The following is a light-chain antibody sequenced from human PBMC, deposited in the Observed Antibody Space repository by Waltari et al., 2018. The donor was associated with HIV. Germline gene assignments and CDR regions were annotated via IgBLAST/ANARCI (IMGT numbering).Light chain of an antibody. CDR2: VDSDGIH. CDR3: QTWGTGIV. Sequence: QLVVTQSSSASASLGASVKLTCTLTTEYSHYAIARHQQQPDKGPRYLMKVDSDGIHTKGDGIPDRFSGSSAGADRFLIISSLQSEDEADYYCQTWGTGIVFGGGTKVTVL. CDR1: TEYSHYA. J-gene: IGLJ3*02. V-gene: IGLV4-69*01.